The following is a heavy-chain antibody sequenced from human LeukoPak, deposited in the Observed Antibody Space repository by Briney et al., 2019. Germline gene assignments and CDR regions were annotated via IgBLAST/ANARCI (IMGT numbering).Heavy chain of an antibody. J-gene: IGHJ5*02. CDR2: ISAYNGNT. Sequence: ASVKVSCKASGYTYTSYGISWVRQAPGQGLEWMGWISAYNGNTNYAQKLQGRVTMTTDTSTSTAYMELSSLGSDDTAVYYCARDGRGSRSSWFDPWGQGTLVIVSS. CDR1: GYTYTSYG. V-gene: IGHV1-18*01. D-gene: IGHD3-10*01. CDR3: ARDGRGSRSSWFDP.